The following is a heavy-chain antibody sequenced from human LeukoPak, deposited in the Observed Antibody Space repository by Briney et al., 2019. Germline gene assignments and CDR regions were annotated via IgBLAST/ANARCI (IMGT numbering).Heavy chain of an antibody. CDR1: GRSFSGYY. Sequence: SETLSLTCAVYGRSFSGYYWSWIRQPPGKGLEWIGEINHSGSTNYNPSLKSRVTISVDTSKNQFSLKLSSVTAADTAVYYCARVRDTYYYDSSGQQFDYWGQGTLVTVSS. V-gene: IGHV4-34*01. CDR2: INHSGST. J-gene: IGHJ4*02. CDR3: ARVRDTYYYDSSGQQFDY. D-gene: IGHD3-22*01.